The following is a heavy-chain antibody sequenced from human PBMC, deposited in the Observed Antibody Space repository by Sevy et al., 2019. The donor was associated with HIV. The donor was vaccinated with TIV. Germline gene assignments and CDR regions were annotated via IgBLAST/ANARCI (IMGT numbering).Heavy chain of an antibody. CDR3: ARDWGTPLTAILYHFDF. D-gene: IGHD3-16*01. V-gene: IGHV3-30*04. CDR2: ISYNGEDE. J-gene: IGHJ4*02. Sequence: GGSLRLSCVASTFTFSHYAMHWVRQAPGKGLQWVASISYNGEDENYADSVAGRFTISRDNPKNTLFLQMSSLRPEDTALYYCARDWGTPLTAILYHFDFWGQGIPVTVSS. CDR1: TFTFSHYA.